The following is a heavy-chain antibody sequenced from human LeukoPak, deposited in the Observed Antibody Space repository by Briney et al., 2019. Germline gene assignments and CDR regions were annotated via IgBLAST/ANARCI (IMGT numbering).Heavy chain of an antibody. D-gene: IGHD6-13*01. CDR1: GDSVSSNSAT. J-gene: IGHJ4*02. CDR3: AGDGPIAPAGGLFDH. Sequence: SQTLSLTCAISGDSVSSNSATWNWIRQSPLRGLEWLGRTYYRSKWYNDYAVSVKSRITINPDTSKNQFSLQLNSVTPEDTAVYYCAGDGPIAPAGGLFDHWGQGTLVTVSS. V-gene: IGHV6-1*01. CDR2: TYYRSKWYN.